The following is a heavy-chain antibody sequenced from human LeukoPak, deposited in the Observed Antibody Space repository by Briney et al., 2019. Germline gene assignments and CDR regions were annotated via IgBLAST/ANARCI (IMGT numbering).Heavy chain of an antibody. CDR1: GFTVSSNY. V-gene: IGHV3-66*01. J-gene: IGHJ3*02. CDR2: IYSGGST. CDR3: ARGGRDGYNLGRTFDI. D-gene: IGHD5-24*01. Sequence: GGSLRLSCAASGFTVSSNYMSWVRRAPGKGLEWVSVIYSGGSTYYADSVKGRFTISRDNSKNTLYLQMNSLRAEDTAVYYCARGGRDGYNLGRTFDIWGQGTMVTVSS.